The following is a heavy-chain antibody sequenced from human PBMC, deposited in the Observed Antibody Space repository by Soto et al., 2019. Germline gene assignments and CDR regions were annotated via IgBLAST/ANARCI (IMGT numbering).Heavy chain of an antibody. Sequence: RXSAQVSFKPSCYTFTSYPLSWVRQAPGQGLEWMGWLSVYNGNTKYAQNLQGRVTVTTDTSTDTAYMELRSLRYDDTAVYFCATVVGAVPYWGQGTLVTVSS. CDR2: LSVYNGNT. V-gene: IGHV1-18*01. CDR1: CYTFTSYP. D-gene: IGHD1-26*01. CDR3: ATVVGAVPY. J-gene: IGHJ4*02.